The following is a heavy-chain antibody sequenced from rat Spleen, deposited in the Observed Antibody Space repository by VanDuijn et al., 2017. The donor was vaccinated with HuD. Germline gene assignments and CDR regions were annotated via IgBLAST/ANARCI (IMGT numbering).Heavy chain of an antibody. CDR1: GFTFSNYY. CDR2: ISTGGSST. CDR3: ARHYYYSGDHFDY. Sequence: EVQLVESGGGLVQPGRSMKLSCAASGFTFSNYYMAWVRQAPTKGLEWVASISTGGSSTYYRDSVKGRFTISRDNAKSTLYLQMDSLRSEDTATYYCARHYYYSGDHFDYWGQGVMVTVSS. V-gene: IGHV5-25*01. D-gene: IGHD1-1*01. J-gene: IGHJ2*01.